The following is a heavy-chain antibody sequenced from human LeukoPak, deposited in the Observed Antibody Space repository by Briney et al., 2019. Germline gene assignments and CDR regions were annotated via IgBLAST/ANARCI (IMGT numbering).Heavy chain of an antibody. CDR3: AKVSGSYIRDYFDY. D-gene: IGHD1-26*01. Sequence: GGSLRLSCAASGFIFSSYGMIWVRQAPGKGLEWISYISSSSNPIYYADSVKGRFTISRDNAKNSLYLQLSSLRAEDTAVYYCAKVSGSYIRDYFDYWAREPWSPSPQ. CDR1: GFIFSSYG. V-gene: IGHV3-48*01. CDR2: ISSSSNPI. J-gene: IGHJ4*02.